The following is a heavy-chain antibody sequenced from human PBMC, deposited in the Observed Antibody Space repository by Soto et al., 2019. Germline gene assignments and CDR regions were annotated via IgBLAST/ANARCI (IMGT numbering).Heavy chain of an antibody. CDR3: ARDFGVLLERDLIGQYFSSGSIPDY. Sequence: QVQLVQSGAEVKKPGASVKVSCKASGYTFTSYGISWVRQAPGQGLEWMGWISDNNGNTNYAQKLQGRVTMTTETSPITAYMGVRSLRSDDTAVYYCARDFGVLLERDLIGQYFSSGSIPDYWGQGTLVTVSS. CDR2: ISDNNGNT. V-gene: IGHV1-18*01. J-gene: IGHJ4*02. CDR1: GYTFTSYG. D-gene: IGHD3-10*01.